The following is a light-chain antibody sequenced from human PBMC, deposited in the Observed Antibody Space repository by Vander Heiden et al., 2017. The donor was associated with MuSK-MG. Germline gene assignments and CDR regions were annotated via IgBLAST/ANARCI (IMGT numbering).Light chain of an antibody. CDR2: GNS. Sequence: QSVLTQPPSVSGAPGQRVTISCTGSSSNIGARYDVHWFQQLPGTAPKLLIYGNSNRPSGVPDRFSGSKSGTSASLAITGLQADDEADYYCQSYDSSLSGYVFGTGTKVTVL. CDR1: SSNIGARYD. CDR3: QSYDSSLSGYV. V-gene: IGLV1-40*01. J-gene: IGLJ1*01.